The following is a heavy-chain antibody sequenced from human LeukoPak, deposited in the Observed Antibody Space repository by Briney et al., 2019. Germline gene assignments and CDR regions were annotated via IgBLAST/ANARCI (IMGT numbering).Heavy chain of an antibody. CDR2: ISGSGGST. J-gene: IGHJ4*02. CDR3: AKARPGLWFGEPPYFDY. Sequence: GGSLRLSCAASGFTFSSYAMSWVCQAPGKGLEWVSAISGSGGSTYYADSVKGRFTISRDNSKNTLYLQMNSLRAEDTAVYYCAKARPGLWFGEPPYFDYWGQGTLVTVSS. CDR1: GFTFSSYA. D-gene: IGHD3-10*01. V-gene: IGHV3-23*01.